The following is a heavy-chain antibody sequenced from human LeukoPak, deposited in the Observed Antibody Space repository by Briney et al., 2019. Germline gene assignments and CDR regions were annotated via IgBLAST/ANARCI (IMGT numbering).Heavy chain of an antibody. D-gene: IGHD2-15*01. Sequence: GGSLRLSCAASGFTFSSYSMNWVRQAPGKGLEWVSSISSSSSYIYYANSVKGRCTISRDNAKNALYLQRNGLRAEDTAVYYCARHSGHDFDYWGQGTLVTVSS. J-gene: IGHJ4*02. CDR2: ISSSSSYI. V-gene: IGHV3-21*01. CDR3: ARHSGHDFDY. CDR1: GFTFSSYS.